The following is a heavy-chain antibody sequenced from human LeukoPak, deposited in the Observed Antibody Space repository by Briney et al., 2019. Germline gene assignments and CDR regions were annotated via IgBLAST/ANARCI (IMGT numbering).Heavy chain of an antibody. V-gene: IGHV1-2*02. J-gene: IGHJ3*02. D-gene: IGHD3-9*01. CDR3: ARDFDWPYSNGFDI. CDR1: GYTFTDYY. Sequence: ASVKVSCKASGYTFTDYYMHWVRQAPGQGLEWMGWINPSSGGTNYAQKFQGRVTMTRDTSISTAYMEVSRLRSDDTAVYYCARDFDWPYSNGFDIWGQGTMVTVSS. CDR2: INPSSGGT.